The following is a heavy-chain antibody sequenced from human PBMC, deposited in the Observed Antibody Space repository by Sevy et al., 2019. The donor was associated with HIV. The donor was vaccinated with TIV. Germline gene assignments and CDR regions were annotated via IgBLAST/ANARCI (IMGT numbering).Heavy chain of an antibody. D-gene: IGHD6-13*01. V-gene: IGHV1-2*04. CDR1: GYTFTGYY. J-gene: IGHJ6*03. CDR3: ARDVGTGYSSSVDYYYYMDV. Sequence: ASVKVSCKASGYTFTGYYMHWVRQAPGQGLEWMGWINPNSGGTNYAQKFQGWVTMTRDTSISTAYMELSRLRSDDTAVYYCARDVGTGYSSSVDYYYYMDVWGKGTTVTVSS. CDR2: INPNSGGT.